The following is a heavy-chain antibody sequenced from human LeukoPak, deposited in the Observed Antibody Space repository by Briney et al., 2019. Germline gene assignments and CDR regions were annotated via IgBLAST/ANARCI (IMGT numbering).Heavy chain of an antibody. V-gene: IGHV1-24*01. D-gene: IGHD3-22*01. Sequence: ASVKVSCKASGYTFTSYYMHWVRQAPGKGLEWMGGFDPEDGETIYAQKFQGRVTMTEDTSTDTAYMELSSLRSEDTAVYYCATDRSRYYDSSGYYYMDVWGKGTTVTVSS. CDR1: GYTFTSYY. CDR3: ATDRSRYYDSSGYYYMDV. J-gene: IGHJ6*03. CDR2: FDPEDGET.